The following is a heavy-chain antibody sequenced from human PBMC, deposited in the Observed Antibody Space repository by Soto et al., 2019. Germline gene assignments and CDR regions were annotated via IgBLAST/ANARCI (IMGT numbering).Heavy chain of an antibody. J-gene: IGHJ6*02. Sequence: GGSLRLSFAASGFTFSSYAMHWVRQAPGKGLEGVSVISYAASNKCYAASVKRRLTISRENSKNPLYLHMNSLRAEDTAVYYCARDQYCSGGSCFSGYYYYGMDVWGQAPTVTVSS. CDR2: ISYAASNK. V-gene: IGHV3-30-3*01. CDR3: ARDQYCSGGSCFSGYYYYGMDV. CDR1: GFTFSSYA. D-gene: IGHD2-15*01.